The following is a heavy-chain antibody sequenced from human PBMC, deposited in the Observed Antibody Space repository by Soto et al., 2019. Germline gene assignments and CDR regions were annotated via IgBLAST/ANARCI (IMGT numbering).Heavy chain of an antibody. V-gene: IGHV3-30*18. CDR2: VSHDGTLY. J-gene: IGHJ4*02. CDR3: VKDRSETWSFDN. D-gene: IGHD2-8*02. CDR1: GFIYSSCA. Sequence: QVQLVESGGGVVQPGRSLRLSCSASGFIYSSCAMHWVRQVPGKGLEWLAVVSHDGTLYPYADSVRGRFTISRDNSRKMLYLQMTSLRPDDTAVYYCVKDRSETWSFDNWGQGTLVTVSS.